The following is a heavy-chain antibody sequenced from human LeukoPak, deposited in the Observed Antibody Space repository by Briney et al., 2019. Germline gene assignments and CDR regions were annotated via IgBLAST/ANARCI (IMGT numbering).Heavy chain of an antibody. V-gene: IGHV1-2*06. CDR2: INPNSGGT. Sequence: GASVKVSCKASGYTFTGYYMHLVRQAPGQGLEWMGRINPNSGGTNYAQKFQGRVTMTRDTSISTAYMELSRLRSDDTAMYYCARDYDSSGYYFDYWGQGTLVTVSS. CDR3: ARDYDSSGYYFDY. CDR1: GYTFTGYY. J-gene: IGHJ4*02. D-gene: IGHD3-22*01.